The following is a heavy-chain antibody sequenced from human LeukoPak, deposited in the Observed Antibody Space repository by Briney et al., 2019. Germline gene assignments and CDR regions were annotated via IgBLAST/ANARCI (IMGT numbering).Heavy chain of an antibody. J-gene: IGHJ4*02. CDR1: GDSVSGYY. V-gene: IGHV4-34*01. CDR2: INHSGST. Sequence: SETLSLTCAGYGDSVSGYYWNWIRQPPGKGLEWIGEINHSGSTNYNPSLKSRVTISVDTSKNQFSLKLRSVTAADTAVYYCARRVRSNCLDYWGQGTLVTVSS. D-gene: IGHD6-13*01. CDR3: ARRVRSNCLDY.